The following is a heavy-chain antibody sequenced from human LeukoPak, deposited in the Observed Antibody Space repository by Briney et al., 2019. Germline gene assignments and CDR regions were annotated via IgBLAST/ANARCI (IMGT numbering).Heavy chain of an antibody. Sequence: PGRSLRLSCVGYGFTFSSYAMHWVRQAPGKGLEWVAVISYDGSKKYYADSVKGRFTISRDNSKNMLYLQMNSLRAEDTAVYYCAKDQHSSTWYFDDWGQGTLVTVSS. J-gene: IGHJ4*02. CDR3: AKDQHSSTWYFDD. CDR1: GFTFSSYA. V-gene: IGHV3-30*18. CDR2: ISYDGSKK. D-gene: IGHD6-13*01.